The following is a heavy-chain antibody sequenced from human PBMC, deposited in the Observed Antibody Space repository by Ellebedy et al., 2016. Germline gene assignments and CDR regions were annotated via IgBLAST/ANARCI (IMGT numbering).Heavy chain of an antibody. V-gene: IGHV3-30*18. D-gene: IGHD1-26*01. CDR3: AKDYGIFRSYGPDY. J-gene: IGHJ4*02. CDR1: GFTFSSYG. CDR2: ISYDGSNK. Sequence: GGSLRLSCAASGFTFSSYGMHWVRQAPGKGLEWVAVISYDGSNKYYADSVKGRFTISRDNSKNTLYLQMNSLRAEDTAVYYCAKDYGIFRSYGPDYWGQGTLVTVSS.